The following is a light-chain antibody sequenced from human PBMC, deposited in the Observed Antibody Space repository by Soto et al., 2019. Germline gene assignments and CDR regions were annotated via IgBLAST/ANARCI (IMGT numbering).Light chain of an antibody. Sequence: QSVLTQPASVSGSPGQSITISCTGTSSDVGGYNYVSWYQQHPGKAPKLMIYDVSNRPSGVSNRFSGSKSGNTASLTISGLQAEDEADYYCNSYTSSSTVFGTGTQLTVL. CDR3: NSYTSSSTV. CDR1: SSDVGGYNY. J-gene: IGLJ1*01. CDR2: DVS. V-gene: IGLV2-14*01.